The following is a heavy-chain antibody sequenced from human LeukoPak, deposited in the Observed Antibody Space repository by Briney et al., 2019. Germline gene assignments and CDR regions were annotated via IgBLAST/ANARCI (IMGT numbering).Heavy chain of an antibody. CDR3: AKGGYSNYDYYMDV. CDR1: GFNVSSNY. D-gene: IGHD4-11*01. CDR2: ISGSGGST. V-gene: IGHV3-23*01. J-gene: IGHJ6*03. Sequence: PGGSLRLSCAASGFNVSSNYMTWVRQAPGKGLEWVSAISGSGGSTYYADSVKGRFTISRDNSKNTLYLQMNSLRAEDTAVYYCAKGGYSNYDYYMDVWGKGTTVTVSS.